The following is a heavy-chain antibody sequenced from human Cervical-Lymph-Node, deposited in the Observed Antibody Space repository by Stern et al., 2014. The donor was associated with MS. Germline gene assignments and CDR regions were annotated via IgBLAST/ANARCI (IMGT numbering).Heavy chain of an antibody. CDR2: INTDASRT. CDR3: ARDRQWEISGPSDY. CDR1: GFTFSTYW. J-gene: IGHJ4*02. Sequence: EVQLVESGGGLVQRGGSLRLSCAASGFTFSTYWMHWVRPVPGKGLVWVARINTDASRTSYADSVNGRFTISRDNAKNTLYLQMDSLRADDTAVYYCARDRQWEISGPSDYWGPGTLVTVSS. V-gene: IGHV3-74*01. D-gene: IGHD1-26*01.